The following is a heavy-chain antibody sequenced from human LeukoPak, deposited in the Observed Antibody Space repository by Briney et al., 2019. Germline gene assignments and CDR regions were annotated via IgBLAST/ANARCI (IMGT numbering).Heavy chain of an antibody. D-gene: IGHD6-19*01. V-gene: IGHV1-8*01. CDR2: MNPNSGNT. CDR1: GYTFTSYD. J-gene: IGHJ3*02. Sequence: ASVKVSCKASGYTFTSYDIDWVRQATGQGLEWTGWMNPNSGNTGYAQKFQGRVTMTRNTSISTAYMELSSLRSEDTAVYYCARGRPWLREADAFDIWGQGTMVTVSS. CDR3: ARGRPWLREADAFDI.